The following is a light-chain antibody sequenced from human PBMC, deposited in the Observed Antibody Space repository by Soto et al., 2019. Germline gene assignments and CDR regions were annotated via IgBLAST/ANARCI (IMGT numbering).Light chain of an antibody. CDR1: QSIRYW. V-gene: IGKV1-5*03. CDR2: KAS. CDR3: QQYDTYWT. J-gene: IGKJ1*01. Sequence: GDRVTIACRGSQSIRYWLAWYQQKPGKAPKLLLYKASTLESGVPSRFSGGGSGTEFTLTIFILQPDDFATYYRQQYDTYWTFGKGAKVDI.